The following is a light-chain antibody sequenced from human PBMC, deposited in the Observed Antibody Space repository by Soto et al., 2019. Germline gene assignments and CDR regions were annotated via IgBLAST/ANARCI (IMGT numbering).Light chain of an antibody. Sequence: QVTQSPSSLSASVGDRVTITCRSSQTISSWLAWYQQKPGKAPKLLIYKASTLKSGVPSRFSGSGSGTEFTLTISSLQPDDFATYYCQHYNSYSEAFGQGTKVDIK. V-gene: IGKV1-5*03. CDR2: KAS. CDR3: QHYNSYSEA. J-gene: IGKJ1*01. CDR1: QTISSW.